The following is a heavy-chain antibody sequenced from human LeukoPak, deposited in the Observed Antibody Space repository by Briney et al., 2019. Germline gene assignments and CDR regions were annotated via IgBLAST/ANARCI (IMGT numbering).Heavy chain of an antibody. Sequence: GGSLRLSCAVSGFTLNSKTMFCVRKAPGKGLEWVSGISRMGVTTYYADSVKGRFTISRDTSKNTLYLQMNTLRPEDTAVYYCAKEEVPNDYWGQGTLVTVSS. J-gene: IGHJ4*02. CDR1: GFTLNSKT. D-gene: IGHD2-2*01. V-gene: IGHV3-23*01. CDR3: AKEEVPNDY. CDR2: ISRMGVTT.